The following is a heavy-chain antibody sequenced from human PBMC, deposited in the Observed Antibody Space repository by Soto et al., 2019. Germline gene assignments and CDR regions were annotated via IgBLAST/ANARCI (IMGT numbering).Heavy chain of an antibody. CDR2: ISYDGSNK. D-gene: IGHD6-13*01. Sequence: QVQLVESGGGVVQPGRSLRLSCAASGFTFSSYGMHWVRQAPGKGLEWVAVISYDGSNKYYADPVKGRFTISRDKSKNTLYPQMNSLRAEDTAVYYCAKAEKYSSSWYLHPYNWFDPWGQGTLVTVSS. CDR1: GFTFSSYG. J-gene: IGHJ5*02. V-gene: IGHV3-30*18. CDR3: AKAEKYSSSWYLHPYNWFDP.